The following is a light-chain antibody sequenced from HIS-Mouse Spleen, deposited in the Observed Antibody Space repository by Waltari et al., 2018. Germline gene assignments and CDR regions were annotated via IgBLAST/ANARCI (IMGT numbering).Light chain of an antibody. CDR2: AVS. CDR1: SSDVGGYNY. CDR3: SSYTSSSTLV. V-gene: IGLV2-14*01. J-gene: IGLJ3*02. Sequence: QSALTQPASVSGSPGQSITISCTGTSSDVGGYNYVSWYQQHPGKAPKLMIYAVSNRPSGVSNRFSGSKSGNTASLTISGLQADDEADYYCSSYTSSSTLVFGGGTKLTVL.